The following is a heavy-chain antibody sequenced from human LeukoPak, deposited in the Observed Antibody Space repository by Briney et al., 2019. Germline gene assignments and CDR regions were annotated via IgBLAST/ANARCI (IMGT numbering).Heavy chain of an antibody. V-gene: IGHV1-2*02. Sequence: ASVKVSCKTSEDTFTGYYMHWVRQAPGRGLEWMGWIDPKSGGTQYAQKFQGRVTMTRDTSISTAYMELSSLTSDDTALYYCARDGAVAGTAYPEYWGQGTLVTVSS. CDR2: IDPKSGGT. J-gene: IGHJ4*02. CDR1: EDTFTGYY. CDR3: ARDGAVAGTAYPEY. D-gene: IGHD6-19*01.